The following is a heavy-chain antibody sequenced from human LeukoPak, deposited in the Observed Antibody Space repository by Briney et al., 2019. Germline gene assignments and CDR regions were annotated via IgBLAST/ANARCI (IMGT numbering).Heavy chain of an antibody. CDR1: GGSFRGYY. D-gene: IGHD2-8*01. Sequence: PSETLSLTCAVYGGSFRGYYWSWIRQPPGKGLEWIGYIYYSGSTNYNPSLKSRVTISVDTSKNQFSLRLSSVTAADTAVYYCARGAYCSNGVCSFDYWGQGTLVTVSS. CDR2: IYYSGST. J-gene: IGHJ4*02. V-gene: IGHV4-59*01. CDR3: ARGAYCSNGVCSFDY.